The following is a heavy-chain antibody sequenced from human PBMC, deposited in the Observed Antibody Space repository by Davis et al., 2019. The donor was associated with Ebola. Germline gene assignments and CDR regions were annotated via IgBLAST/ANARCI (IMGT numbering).Heavy chain of an antibody. CDR1: GYTFTGYY. J-gene: IGHJ4*02. Sequence: ASVKVSCKASGYTFTGYYMHWVRQAPGQGLEWMGRINPNSGGTNYAQKFQGRVTMTRDTSISTAYMELSRLRSDDTAVYYCARGQAVDIVATIFWDFDYWGQGTLVTVSS. D-gene: IGHD5-12*01. CDR2: INPNSGGT. CDR3: ARGQAVDIVATIFWDFDY. V-gene: IGHV1-2*06.